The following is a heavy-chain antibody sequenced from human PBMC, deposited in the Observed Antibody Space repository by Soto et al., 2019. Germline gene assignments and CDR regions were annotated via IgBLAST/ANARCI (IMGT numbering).Heavy chain of an antibody. CDR2: ISSSSSTI. CDR1: GFTFSSYS. CDR3: ARDGEGIVVVPAARASYYFDY. D-gene: IGHD2-2*01. Sequence: GGSLRLSCAASGFTFSSYSMNWVRQAPGKGLEWVSYISSSSSTIYYADSVKGRFTISRDNAKNSLYLQMNSLRAEDTAVYYCARDGEGIVVVPAARASYYFDYWGQGTLVTVSS. J-gene: IGHJ4*02. V-gene: IGHV3-48*01.